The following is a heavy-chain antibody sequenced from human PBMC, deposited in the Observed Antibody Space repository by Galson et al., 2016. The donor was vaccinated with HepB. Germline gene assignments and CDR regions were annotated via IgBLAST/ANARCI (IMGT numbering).Heavy chain of an antibody. CDR1: GFTFSTFA. V-gene: IGHV3-30*04. CDR2: ISYDGSNK. Sequence: SLRLSCAASGFTFSTFAMHRVRQAPGKGLEWVAVISYDGSNKYFADSVQGRFTISRDNSKNTLYLQMNSLRVDDTAVFYCARGGYSGSYWPTFDFWGQGTLVTVSS. D-gene: IGHD1-26*01. J-gene: IGHJ4*02. CDR3: ARGGYSGSYWPTFDF.